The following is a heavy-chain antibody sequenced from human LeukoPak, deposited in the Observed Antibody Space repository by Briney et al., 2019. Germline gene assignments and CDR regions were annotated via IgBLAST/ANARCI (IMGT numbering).Heavy chain of an antibody. D-gene: IGHD1-1*01. CDR1: GFIFNTNG. Sequence: VGSPRLSCAISGFIFNTNGMNWVRQSPGKGLEWLATIAGGDESTYYADSVKGRFAISRDNSKNTVFLHMNSLRVEDTAVYYCARGVYWSLDYWGQGTPVTVSS. J-gene: IGHJ4*02. CDR2: IAGGDEST. V-gene: IGHV3-23*01. CDR3: ARGVYWSLDY.